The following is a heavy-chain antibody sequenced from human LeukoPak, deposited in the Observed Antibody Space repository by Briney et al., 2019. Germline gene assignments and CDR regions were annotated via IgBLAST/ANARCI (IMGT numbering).Heavy chain of an antibody. CDR1: GGSFSGYY. J-gene: IGHJ6*03. V-gene: IGHV4-34*01. Sequence: SETLSLTCAVYGGSFSGYYWSWIRQPPGKGLERIGEINHSGSTNYNPSLKSRVTISVDTSKNQFSLKLSSVTAADTAVYYCARARVWRYYYYYMDVWGKGTTVTVSS. D-gene: IGHD2-21*01. CDR2: INHSGST. CDR3: ARARVWRYYYYYMDV.